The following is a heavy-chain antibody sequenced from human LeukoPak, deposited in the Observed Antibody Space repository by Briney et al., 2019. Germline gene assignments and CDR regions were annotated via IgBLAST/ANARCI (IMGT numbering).Heavy chain of an antibody. V-gene: IGHV4-34*01. CDR3: ATETYYYDSRGPGGAFDI. CDR2: INHSGST. D-gene: IGHD3-22*01. Sequence: EASETLSLTCAVYGGSFSGYYWSWIRQPPGKGLEWIGEINHSGSTNYNPSLKSRVTISVDTSKNQFSLKLSSVTAADTAVYYCATETYYYDSRGPGGAFDIWGQGTMVTVSS. J-gene: IGHJ3*02. CDR1: GGSFSGYY.